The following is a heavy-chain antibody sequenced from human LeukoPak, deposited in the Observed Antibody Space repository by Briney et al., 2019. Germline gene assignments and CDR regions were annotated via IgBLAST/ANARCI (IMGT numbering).Heavy chain of an antibody. Sequence: ASVKVSCKASGYTFTSYGISWVRQAPGQGLEWMGWNSAYNGNTNYAQKLQGRVTMTTDTSTSTAYMELRSLRSDDTAVYYCARDGSGYCSSTSCPPEDYWGQGTLVTVSS. CDR3: ARDGSGYCSSTSCPPEDY. V-gene: IGHV1-18*01. CDR1: GYTFTSYG. J-gene: IGHJ4*02. CDR2: NSAYNGNT. D-gene: IGHD2-2*03.